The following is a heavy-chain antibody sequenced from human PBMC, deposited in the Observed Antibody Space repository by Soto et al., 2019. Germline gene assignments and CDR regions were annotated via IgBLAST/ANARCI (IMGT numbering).Heavy chain of an antibody. D-gene: IGHD2-2*01. CDR2: VYYSGSS. V-gene: IGHV4-31*03. CDR3: AKLSCTSSTCYFPGWFDP. J-gene: IGHJ5*02. Sequence: SETLSLTCTVSGDSISGGAPFWSWIRQPPGKGLEWIANVYYSGSSYYNPSLKSRLTISVDTTKNQFSLQLKSMTAADTAVYYCAKLSCTSSTCYFPGWFDPWGQGTLVTVSS. CDR1: GDSISGGAPF.